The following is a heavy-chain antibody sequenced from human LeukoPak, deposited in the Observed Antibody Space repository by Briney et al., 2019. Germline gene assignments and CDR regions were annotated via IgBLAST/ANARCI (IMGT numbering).Heavy chain of an antibody. CDR2: IYYGENT. CDR3: ARRDDSSGYHKIFDY. D-gene: IGHD3-22*01. V-gene: IGHV4-39*01. Sequence: PSETLSLTCTVSGGSINSVRYYWSWIRQPAGKGLEWIGNIYYGENTYYNPSLKSRVTISIDTSNNQFYLKLSSLTAADTAVYYCARRDDSSGYHKIFDYWGQGTLVTVSS. CDR1: GGSINSVRYY. J-gene: IGHJ4*02.